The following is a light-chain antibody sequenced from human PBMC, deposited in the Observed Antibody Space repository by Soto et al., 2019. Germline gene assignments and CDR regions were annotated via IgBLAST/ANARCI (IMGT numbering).Light chain of an antibody. V-gene: IGKV1-9*01. CDR2: SAS. CDR1: QGLSNY. CDR3: QQLSRYPLT. J-gene: IGKJ4*01. Sequence: DIQMTQSPSSVSASVGDRVTITCRASQGLSNYLAWYQQKPGKAPDLLIYSASTLQSGVPSRFSGSGSETEFSLTIRALQPEDFATYYCQQLSRYPLTFGGGTKVDIK.